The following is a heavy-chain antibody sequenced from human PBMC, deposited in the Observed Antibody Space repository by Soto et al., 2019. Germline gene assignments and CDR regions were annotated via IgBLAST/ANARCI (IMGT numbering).Heavy chain of an antibody. D-gene: IGHD5-18*01. Sequence: QVQLVESGGGVVQPGRSLRLSCAASGFTFSNYGMHWVRQAPGKGLEWVAVISHDGSNKYYADSVKGRFTISRDNSRNTLYLQMNSLRTEDTAVYYCASLAVGYFDAFDMWGQGTLVTVSS. CDR3: ASLAVGYFDAFDM. CDR2: ISHDGSNK. CDR1: GFTFSNYG. V-gene: IGHV3-30*03. J-gene: IGHJ3*02.